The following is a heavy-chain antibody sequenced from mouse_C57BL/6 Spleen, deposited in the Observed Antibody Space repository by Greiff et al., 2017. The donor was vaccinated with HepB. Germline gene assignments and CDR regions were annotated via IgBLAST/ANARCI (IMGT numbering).Heavy chain of an antibody. V-gene: IGHV5-9*01. Sequence: EVKLMESGGGLVKPGGSLKLSCAASGFTFSNYTMSWVRQTPEKRLEWVATISGGGGNMYYPDSVKGRFTISRDNAKNTLYLQMSSLRSEDTALYYCARREAPGYFDYWGQGTTLTVSS. J-gene: IGHJ2*01. CDR3: ARREAPGYFDY. CDR2: ISGGGGNM. CDR1: GFTFSNYT.